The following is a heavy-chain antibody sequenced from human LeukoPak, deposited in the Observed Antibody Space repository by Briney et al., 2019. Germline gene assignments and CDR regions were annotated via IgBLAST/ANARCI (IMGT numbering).Heavy chain of an antibody. CDR2: ISASGGST. V-gene: IGHV3-23*01. Sequence: LAGGSLRLSCAVSGFPFSSYAMSWVRQAPGKGLEWVSGISASGGSTYYADSVKGRFTISRDNSKSTLYLQMNSLRAEDTAVYYCAKQKPLTLEPYYYYMDVWGKGTTVTVSS. J-gene: IGHJ6*03. CDR3: AKQKPLTLEPYYYYMDV. CDR1: GFPFSSYA. D-gene: IGHD1-1*01.